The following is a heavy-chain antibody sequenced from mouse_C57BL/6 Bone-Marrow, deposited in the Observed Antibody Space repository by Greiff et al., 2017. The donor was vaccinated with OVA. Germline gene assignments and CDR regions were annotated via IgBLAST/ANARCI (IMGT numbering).Heavy chain of an antibody. CDR1: GFNIKDDY. D-gene: IGHD4-1*01. V-gene: IGHV14-4*01. CDR3: TYWDEGDY. J-gene: IGHJ2*01. Sequence: EVQGVESGAELVRPGASVKLSCTASGFNIKDDYMHWVKQRPEQGLEWIGWIDPENGDTEYASKFQGKATITADTSSNTAYLQLSSLTSEDTAVYYCTYWDEGDYWGQGTTLTVSS. CDR2: IDPENGDT.